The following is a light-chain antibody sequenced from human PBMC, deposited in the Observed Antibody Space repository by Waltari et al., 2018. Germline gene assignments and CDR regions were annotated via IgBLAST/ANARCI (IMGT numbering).Light chain of an antibody. CDR2: RNN. CDR1: SSNIGSNY. J-gene: IGLJ2*01. Sequence: QSVLTQPPSASGIPGQRVTISCSGRSSNIGSNYVYWYQHLPGMAPKPLVYRNNPPPSGVPDRFSSSKSGTSASLAISGLRSEDEADYYCGAWDDTLRFVFGGGTRLTVL. V-gene: IGLV1-47*01. CDR3: GAWDDTLRFV.